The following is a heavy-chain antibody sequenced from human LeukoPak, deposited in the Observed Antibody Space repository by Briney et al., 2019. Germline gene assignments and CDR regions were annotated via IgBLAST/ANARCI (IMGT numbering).Heavy chain of an antibody. CDR2: ISYDGSNK. CDR1: GNYW. J-gene: IGHJ5*02. D-gene: IGHD2-2*01. Sequence: GGSLRLSCAASGNYWMHWVRQAPGKGLEWVAVISYDGSNKYYADSVKGRFTISRDNSKNTLYLQMNSLRAEDTAVYYCARDGEVVPAAISDWFDPWGQGTLVTVSS. V-gene: IGHV3-30-3*01. CDR3: ARDGEVVPAAISDWFDP.